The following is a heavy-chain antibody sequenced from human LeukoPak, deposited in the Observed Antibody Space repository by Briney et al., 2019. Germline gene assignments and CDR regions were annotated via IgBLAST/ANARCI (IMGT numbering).Heavy chain of an antibody. Sequence: GGSLRLSCAASGFTFSTYAMSWVRQAPGKGLEWVSGIGGSGGSTYYADSAKGRFTISRDNSKNTLYLQMNSLRDEDTAVYYCGRGTRIAVAGTLFDYWGQGTLVIVSS. J-gene: IGHJ4*02. V-gene: IGHV3-23*01. CDR1: GFTFSTYA. CDR2: IGGSGGST. CDR3: GRGTRIAVAGTLFDY. D-gene: IGHD6-19*01.